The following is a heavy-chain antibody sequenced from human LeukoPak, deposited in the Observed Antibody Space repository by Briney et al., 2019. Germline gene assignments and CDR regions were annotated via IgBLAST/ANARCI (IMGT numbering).Heavy chain of an antibody. CDR1: GGSFSGYY. V-gene: IGHV4-34*01. CDR2: INHSGST. CDR3: ARGVGATPEY. J-gene: IGHJ4*02. D-gene: IGHD1-26*01. Sequence: SETLSLTCAVYGGSFSGYYWSWIRQSPGKGPEWIGQINHSGSTKYNPSLKSRVTISIDKSKNQFSLKLSSVTAADTAVYYCARGVGATPEYWGQGTLVTVSS.